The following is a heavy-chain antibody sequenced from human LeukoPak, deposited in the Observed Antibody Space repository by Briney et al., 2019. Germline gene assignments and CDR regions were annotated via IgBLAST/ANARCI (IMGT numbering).Heavy chain of an antibody. V-gene: IGHV4-39*07. Sequence: SETLSLTCTVSGDASSRSRYYWGWIRQSPGKGLEWIGSIDYSGNTDYNPSLKSRVSLSVDTSKKQFSLKLNSVTAADTAVYYCARVVRGVIRWFDPWGQGTLVTVSS. CDR1: GDASSRSRYY. J-gene: IGHJ5*02. CDR2: IDYSGNT. CDR3: ARVVRGVIRWFDP. D-gene: IGHD3-10*01.